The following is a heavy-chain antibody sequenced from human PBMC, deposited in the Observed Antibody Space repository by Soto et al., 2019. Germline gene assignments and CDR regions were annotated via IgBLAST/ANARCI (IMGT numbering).Heavy chain of an antibody. D-gene: IGHD3-22*01. J-gene: IGHJ5*02. CDR2: IFYSGDT. V-gene: IGHV4-31*02. Sequence: WTWNRQPPGKGLQWIGYIFYSGDTYYNPSLKSRVTMSVETSENQFSLRLSSLTAADTAVYYGERLDNSGDYSNQKPYYFSAWGQGTLVTVSS. CDR3: ERLDNSGDYSNQKPYYFSA.